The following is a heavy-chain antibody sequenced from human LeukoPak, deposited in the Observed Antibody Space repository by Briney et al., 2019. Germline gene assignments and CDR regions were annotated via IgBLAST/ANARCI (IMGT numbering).Heavy chain of an antibody. Sequence: ASVKVSCKASGYSFTVYYMHWVRQVPGQGLEWMGWINPSSGGTKFAQKFQGRVTMTRDTSISTAYMELSRLRSDDTAVYYCAGEDASAFDIWGQGTMVTVSS. CDR3: AGEDASAFDI. V-gene: IGHV1-2*02. CDR1: GYSFTVYY. J-gene: IGHJ3*02. CDR2: INPSSGGT.